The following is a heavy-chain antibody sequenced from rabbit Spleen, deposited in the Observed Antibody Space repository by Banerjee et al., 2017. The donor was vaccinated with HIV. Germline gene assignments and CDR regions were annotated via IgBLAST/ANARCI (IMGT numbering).Heavy chain of an antibody. CDR2: IYTGSSGGT. CDR1: GFSFNSGYD. D-gene: IGHD8-1*01. J-gene: IGHJ6*01. V-gene: IGHV1S40*01. Sequence: QSLEESGGGLVKPGASLTLTCKASGFSFNSGYDMCWVRQAPGKGLQWIACIYTGSSGGTYSATWAKGRFTISKTSSTTVTLQMTSLTAADTATYFCARDTGTSFSPYGMDLWGPGTLVTVS. CDR3: ARDTGTSFSPYGMDL.